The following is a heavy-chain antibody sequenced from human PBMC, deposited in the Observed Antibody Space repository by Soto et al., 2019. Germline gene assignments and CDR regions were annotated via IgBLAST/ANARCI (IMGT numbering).Heavy chain of an antibody. D-gene: IGHD3-22*01. CDR1: GGTFSSYA. CDR3: ARVTYYDSSGYYPPEDY. CDR2: IIPIFGTA. V-gene: IGHV1-69*01. J-gene: IGHJ4*02. Sequence: QVQLVQSGAEVKKPGSSVKVSCKASGGTFSSYAISWVRQAPGQGLEWMGGIIPIFGTANYAQKFQGRVTITADESTRTAYMELSSLRSEDTAVYYCARVTYYDSSGYYPPEDYWGQGTLVTVSS.